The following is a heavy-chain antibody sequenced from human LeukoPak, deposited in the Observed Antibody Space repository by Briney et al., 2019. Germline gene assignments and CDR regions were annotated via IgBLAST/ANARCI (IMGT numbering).Heavy chain of an antibody. CDR2: IRPDASDM. Sequence: GRFLRLSCAASGFTFNSYYMAWVRQAPGKGLEWVANIRPDASDMFYVDSVKGRFTISRDNAETSLYLQMNSLRVEDTAIYYCARWGYNSGWYLDYWGQGTLVTVYS. V-gene: IGHV3-7*01. CDR1: GFTFNSYY. J-gene: IGHJ4*02. D-gene: IGHD6-19*01. CDR3: ARWGYNSGWYLDY.